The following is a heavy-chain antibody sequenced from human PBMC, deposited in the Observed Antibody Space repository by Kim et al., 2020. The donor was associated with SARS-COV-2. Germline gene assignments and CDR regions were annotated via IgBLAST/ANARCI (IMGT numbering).Heavy chain of an antibody. D-gene: IGHD2-8*01. V-gene: IGHV2-70*11. CDR3: SRTSGKGYCTTAGCLRGDWFGP. J-gene: IGHJ5*02. CDR1: GFSLTTSGMC. Sequence: SGPTLVNPTQTLTLTCTFSGFSLTTSGMCVSWIRQTPGKALEWLARIASADDKYYNTSLKTRLTISKDTSKNQVVLTMTNMDPVDTATYYCSRTSGKGYCTTAGCLRGDWFGPWGQRILVTVSS. CDR2: IASADDK.